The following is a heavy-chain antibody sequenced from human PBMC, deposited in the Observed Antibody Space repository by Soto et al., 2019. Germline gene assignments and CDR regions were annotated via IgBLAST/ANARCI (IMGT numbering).Heavy chain of an antibody. V-gene: IGHV3-48*02. Sequence: EVQLGESGGGWVQPGGSLRLSCAASGLTFSVYTMNWVRQAPGKGLDWVSYITGSSDRILFADSVKGRFTVSRDNAKNSLYLQMNSLRDEDTGVYYCTTSTGHLNHWGQGTLVSVS. CDR2: ITGSSDRI. J-gene: IGHJ4*02. CDR1: GLTFSVYT. CDR3: TTSTGHLNH. D-gene: IGHD2-8*02.